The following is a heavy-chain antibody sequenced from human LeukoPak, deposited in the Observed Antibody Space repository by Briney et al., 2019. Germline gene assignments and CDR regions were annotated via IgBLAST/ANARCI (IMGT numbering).Heavy chain of an antibody. J-gene: IGHJ6*02. V-gene: IGHV4-59*08. D-gene: IGHD6-19*01. CDR3: ATASSHSSGWSHYGMDV. CDR1: GGSISSYY. Sequence: PSETLSLTCTVSGGSISSYYWSWIRQPPGKGLGWIGYIYYSGSTNYTPSLKSRVTISVDTSKNQFSLKLNSVTAADTAVYYCATASSHSSGWSHYGMDVWGQGTTVTVSS. CDR2: IYYSGST.